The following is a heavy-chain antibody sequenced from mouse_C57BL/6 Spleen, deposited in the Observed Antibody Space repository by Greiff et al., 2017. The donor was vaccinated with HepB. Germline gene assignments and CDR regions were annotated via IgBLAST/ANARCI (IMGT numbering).Heavy chain of an antibody. CDR3: ARHELLLRRREGYFDV. CDR1: GYTFTEYT. D-gene: IGHD1-1*01. Sequence: VQLQQSGAELVKPGASVKLSCKASGYTFTEYTIHWVKQRSGQGLEWIGWFYPGSGRIKYNEKFKDKATLTADKSSSTVYMELSRLTSEDSAVYFCARHELLLRRREGYFDVWGTGTTVTVSS. J-gene: IGHJ1*03. CDR2: FYPGSGRI. V-gene: IGHV1-62-2*01.